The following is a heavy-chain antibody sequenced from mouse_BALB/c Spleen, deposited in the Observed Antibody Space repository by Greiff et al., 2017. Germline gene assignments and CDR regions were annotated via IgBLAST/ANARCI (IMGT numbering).Heavy chain of an antibody. CDR3: ARSPSSDYYAMDY. J-gene: IGHJ4*01. V-gene: IGHV1-7*01. CDR2: INPSTGYT. CDR1: GYTFTSYW. Sequence: QVQLKQSGAELAKPGASVKMSCKASGYTFTSYWMHWVKQRPGQGLEWIGYINPSTGYTEYNQKFKDKATLTADKSSSTAYMQLSSLTSEYSAVYYCARSPSSDYYAMDYWGQGTSVTVSS.